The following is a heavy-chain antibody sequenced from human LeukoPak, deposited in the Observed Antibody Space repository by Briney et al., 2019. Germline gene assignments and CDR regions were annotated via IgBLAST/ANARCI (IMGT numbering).Heavy chain of an antibody. J-gene: IGHJ5*01. D-gene: IGHD6-13*01. CDR2: ISSSGST. CDR1: GDSISSGDYY. Sequence: SETLSLTCTVSGDSISSGDYYWSWILQPAWKGLEWIGRISSSGSTNYNPSLKSRVTISVDTSKNEFSMRMRSVSAADTAVYFCARSRGASSSWYFVGFDSWGQGTLVTVSS. V-gene: IGHV4-61*02. CDR3: ARSRGASSSWYFVGFDS.